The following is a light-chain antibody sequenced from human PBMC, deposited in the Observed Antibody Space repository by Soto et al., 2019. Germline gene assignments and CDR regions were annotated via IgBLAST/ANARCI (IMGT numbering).Light chain of an antibody. CDR1: SSNIGAGYD. CDR2: ANS. V-gene: IGLV1-40*01. Sequence: QLVLTQPPSVSGAPGQRVTISCTGSSSNIGAGYDVHWYQQLPGRAPKPLIYANSNRPSGVPDRFSGSKSGTSASLAITGLQAQDEADYYCQSYDSSLSGNYVFGTGTKLTVL. CDR3: QSYDSSLSGNYV. J-gene: IGLJ1*01.